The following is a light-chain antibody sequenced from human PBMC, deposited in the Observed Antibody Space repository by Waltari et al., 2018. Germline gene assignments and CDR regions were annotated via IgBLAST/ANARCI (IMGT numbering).Light chain of an antibody. Sequence: DIVMTQTPLSLSVTPGQPASISCKSSQSLLHSDGKTYLYWYLQKPGQSPHPLFYEVSSRLSGVPDRFRGSGSGTDFTLKISRVEGEDVGVYYCMQGIHLYTFGQGTKLEIK. CDR2: EVS. V-gene: IGKV2-29*02. CDR1: QSLLHSDGKTY. CDR3: MQGIHLYT. J-gene: IGKJ2*01.